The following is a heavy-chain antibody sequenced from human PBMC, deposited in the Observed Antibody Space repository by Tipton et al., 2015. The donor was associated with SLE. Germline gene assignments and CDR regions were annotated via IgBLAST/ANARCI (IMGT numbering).Heavy chain of an antibody. CDR3: ARVSSGTNYAIES. V-gene: IGHV4-61*09. CDR2: IYTTGST. J-gene: IGHJ4*02. CDR1: VGPLTGGRYY. Sequence: TLSLTCTVSVGPLTGGRYYWSWIRQPAGKGLEWIGHIYTTGSTNYSPSLKSRVTISFDTSETQFSLKLASVTIADTAVYYCARVSSGTNYAIESWGQGTLVTVSS. D-gene: IGHD4/OR15-4a*01.